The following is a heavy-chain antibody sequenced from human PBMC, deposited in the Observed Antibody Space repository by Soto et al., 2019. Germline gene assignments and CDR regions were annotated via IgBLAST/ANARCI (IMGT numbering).Heavy chain of an antibody. CDR1: GDSVNSGGYY. Sequence: ETLSLTCTVSGDSVNSGGYYWSWIRQHPGKGLEWIGYIYYSGSTNYNPSLKSRVTISVDTSKNQFSLKLSSVTAADTAVYYCARDDAIAVAGLDYWGQGTLVTVSS. J-gene: IGHJ4*02. CDR2: IYYSGST. V-gene: IGHV4-61*08. D-gene: IGHD6-19*01. CDR3: ARDDAIAVAGLDY.